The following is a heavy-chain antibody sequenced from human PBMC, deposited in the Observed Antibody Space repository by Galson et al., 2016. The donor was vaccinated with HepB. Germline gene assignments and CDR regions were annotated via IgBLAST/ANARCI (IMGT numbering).Heavy chain of an antibody. D-gene: IGHD7-27*01. CDR3: ARVAWGPDDAFDV. Sequence: QSGAEVKKPGESLKISCKTSGYSFTRYWIGWVRQMPGRGLEWMGITYPDDSETRYSPSFQGQVTISSDKSTKTVYLQWSGLKASDTATYYCARVAWGPDDAFDVWGQGTVVTVSS. J-gene: IGHJ3*01. CDR2: TYPDDSET. V-gene: IGHV5-51*03. CDR1: GYSFTRYW.